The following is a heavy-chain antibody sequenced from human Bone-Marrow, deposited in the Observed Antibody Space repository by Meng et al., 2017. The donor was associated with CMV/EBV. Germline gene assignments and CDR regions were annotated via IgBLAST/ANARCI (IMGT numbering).Heavy chain of an antibody. CDR2: INPNSGGT. CDR1: GYTFTSYG. V-gene: IGHV1-2*02. CDR3: ARPRGYCGYDPFDY. J-gene: IGHJ4*02. Sequence: ASVKVSCKASGYTFTSYGISWVRQAPGQGLEWMGWINPNSGGTNYAQKFQGRVTMTRDTSISTAYMELSRLRSDDTAVYYCARPRGYCGYDPFDYWGQGTLVTVSS. D-gene: IGHD5-12*01.